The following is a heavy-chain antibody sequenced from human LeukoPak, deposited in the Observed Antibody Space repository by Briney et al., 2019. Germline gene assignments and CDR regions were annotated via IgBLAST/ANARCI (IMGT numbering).Heavy chain of an antibody. J-gene: IGHJ4*02. Sequence: SQTLSLTCTVSGGSISSGGYYWSWIRQPPGKGLEWIGYIYHSGSTYYNPSLKSRVTISLDTSKNQFSLKLNSMTAADTAVYYCAGHVSAAAGGRWGQGTLVTVSS. CDR3: AGHVSAAAGGR. CDR1: GGSISSGGYY. D-gene: IGHD6-13*01. CDR2: IYHSGST. V-gene: IGHV4-30-2*01.